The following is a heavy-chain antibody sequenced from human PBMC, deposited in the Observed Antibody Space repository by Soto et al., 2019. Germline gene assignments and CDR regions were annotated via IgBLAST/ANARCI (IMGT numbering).Heavy chain of an antibody. CDR3: ARDKITGLFDY. CDR1: GGSISSYY. D-gene: IGHD2-8*02. J-gene: IGHJ4*02. CDR2: INHSGST. V-gene: IGHV4-34*01. Sequence: PSETLSLTCTVSGGSISSYYWSWIRQPPGKGLEWIGEINHSGSTNYNPSLKSRVTISVDTSKNQFSLKLTSVTAADTAVYYCARDKITGLFDYWGQGILVTVSS.